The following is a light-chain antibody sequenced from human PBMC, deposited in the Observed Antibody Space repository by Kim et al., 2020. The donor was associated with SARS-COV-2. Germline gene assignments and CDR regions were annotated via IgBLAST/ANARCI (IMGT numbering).Light chain of an antibody. CDR3: QVWDSSSDQNWV. J-gene: IGLJ3*02. V-gene: IGLV3-21*04. CDR1: NIGSKS. Sequence: SYEPTQPPSVSVAPGKTARITCGGNNIGSKSVHWYQQKPGQAPVLVIYYDSDRPSGIPERFSGSNSGNTATLTISRVEAGDEADYYCQVWDSSSDQNWVFGGGTKLTVL. CDR2: YDS.